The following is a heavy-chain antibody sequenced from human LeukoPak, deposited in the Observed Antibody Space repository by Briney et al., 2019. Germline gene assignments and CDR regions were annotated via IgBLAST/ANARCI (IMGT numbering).Heavy chain of an antibody. D-gene: IGHD6-19*01. J-gene: IGHJ1*01. CDR3: ARLGSSGSAQYFQD. V-gene: IGHV4-4*07. CDR2: IYTSGTT. CDR1: GDPISSYY. Sequence: SETLSLTCTVSGDPISSYYWSWIRQPAGKGLEWIGRIYTSGTTNYNSSLKSRLTMSVDTSKNQFSLKLSSVTAADTAVYYFARLGSSGSAQYFQDWGQGTLVTVSS.